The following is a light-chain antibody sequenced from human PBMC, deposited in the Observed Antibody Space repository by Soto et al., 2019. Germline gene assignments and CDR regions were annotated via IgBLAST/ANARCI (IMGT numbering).Light chain of an antibody. J-gene: IGKJ2*01. V-gene: IGKV3-20*01. CDR2: GAS. CDR1: QSVSSSS. CDR3: HQHGSAPYT. Sequence: EVVLTQSPGTLSLSPGERATLSCRASQSVSSSSLAWYQQKPGQAPRLLIYGASSRATGIPDKFSGSGSGTDFTLTISRLEPEDLAVYYCHQHGSAPYTFGQGTKLEIQ.